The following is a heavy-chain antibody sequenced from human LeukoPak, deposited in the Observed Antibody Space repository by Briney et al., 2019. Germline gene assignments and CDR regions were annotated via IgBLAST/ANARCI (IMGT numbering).Heavy chain of an antibody. CDR3: ARAPPYTIFGVVVAFDI. Sequence: SETLSLTCTVSGYSISSSSYYWGWIRQPPGKGLEWIGSIYYSGSTYYNPSLKSRVTISVDTSKNQFSLKLSSVTAADTAVYYCARAPPYTIFGVVVAFDIWGQGTMVTVSS. CDR1: GYSISSSSYY. D-gene: IGHD3-3*01. CDR2: IYYSGST. J-gene: IGHJ3*02. V-gene: IGHV4-39*07.